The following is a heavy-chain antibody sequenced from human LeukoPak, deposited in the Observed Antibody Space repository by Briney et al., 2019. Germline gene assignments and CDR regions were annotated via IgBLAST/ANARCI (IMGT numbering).Heavy chain of an antibody. J-gene: IGHJ5*02. Sequence: PGGSLRLSCAASGFTFSSDAMSWVRQAPGKGLEWVSAISGSGGSTYYADSVKGRFTISRDNSKNTLYLQMNSLRAEDTAVYYCARDSSGFFLFDPWGQGTLVTVSS. V-gene: IGHV3-23*01. CDR3: ARDSSGFFLFDP. CDR1: GFTFSSDA. CDR2: ISGSGGST. D-gene: IGHD3-22*01.